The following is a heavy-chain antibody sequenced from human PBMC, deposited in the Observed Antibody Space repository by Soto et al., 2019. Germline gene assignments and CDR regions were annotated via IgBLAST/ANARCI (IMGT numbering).Heavy chain of an antibody. D-gene: IGHD3-22*01. Sequence: EVQLLESGGGLVQPRGSLRLSCAASGFTFSSYAMSWVRQAPGKGLEWVSAISGSGGSTYYADSVKGRFTISRDNSKNTLYLQMNSLRAEDTAVYYCAKAMITMIVVATTGEVDYWGQGTLVTVSS. CDR2: ISGSGGST. CDR3: AKAMITMIVVATTGEVDY. CDR1: GFTFSSYA. J-gene: IGHJ4*02. V-gene: IGHV3-23*01.